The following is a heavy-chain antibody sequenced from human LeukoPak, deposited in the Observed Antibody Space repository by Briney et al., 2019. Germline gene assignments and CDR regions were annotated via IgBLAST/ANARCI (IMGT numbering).Heavy chain of an antibody. Sequence: ASVKVSCKASGYTFTSYGISWVRQAPGQGLEWMGWISAYNGNTNYAQKLQGRVTMTTDTSTSTAYMELRSLRSDDTAVYYCARSPGGYSGSYYRAFDIWGQGTMVTVSS. D-gene: IGHD1-26*01. J-gene: IGHJ3*02. CDR2: ISAYNGNT. CDR1: GYTFTSYG. CDR3: ARSPGGYSGSYYRAFDI. V-gene: IGHV1-18*01.